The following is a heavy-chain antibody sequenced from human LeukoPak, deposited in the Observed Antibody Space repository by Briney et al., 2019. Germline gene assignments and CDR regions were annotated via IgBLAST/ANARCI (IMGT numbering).Heavy chain of an antibody. CDR1: GFTFSNYG. Sequence: GGSLRLSCAASGFTFSNYGMHWVRQAPGKGLEWVAFIRYDGSNNYYPDSVNGRFTISRDNSKNTLYLHMNSLRTEDTAVYYCAKDLDQLRYFDWFNFDYWGQGTLVTVSS. D-gene: IGHD3-9*01. CDR2: IRYDGSNN. J-gene: IGHJ4*02. CDR3: AKDLDQLRYFDWFNFDY. V-gene: IGHV3-30*02.